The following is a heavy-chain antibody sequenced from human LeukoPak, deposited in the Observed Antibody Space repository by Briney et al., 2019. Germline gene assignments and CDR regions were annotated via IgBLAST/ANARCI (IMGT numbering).Heavy chain of an antibody. CDR2: IYYSGST. CDR3: ARVERVAAAGT. V-gene: IGHV4-59*08. CDR1: GGSISSYY. Sequence: PSETLSLTCTVSGGSISSYYWSWIRQPPGKGLEWIGYIYYSGSTNYNPSLKSRVTISVDTSKNQFSLKLSSVTAADTAVYYCARVERVAAAGTWGQGTLVTVSS. J-gene: IGHJ4*02. D-gene: IGHD6-13*01.